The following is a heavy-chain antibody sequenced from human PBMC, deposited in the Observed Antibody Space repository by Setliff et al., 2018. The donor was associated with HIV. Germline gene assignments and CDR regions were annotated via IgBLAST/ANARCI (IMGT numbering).Heavy chain of an antibody. V-gene: IGHV1-69*13. J-gene: IGHJ1*01. Sequence: SVKVSCKASGGTFSGYVISWVRQAPGQGLEWMGGIIPIFGTANYAQKFQGRVTITADESTSTAYMELSSLRSDDTAMYYCATDPGYSSTWYSESFQHWGQGTVVTVSS. D-gene: IGHD6-13*01. CDR1: GGTFSGYV. CDR2: IIPIFGTA. CDR3: ATDPGYSSTWYSESFQH.